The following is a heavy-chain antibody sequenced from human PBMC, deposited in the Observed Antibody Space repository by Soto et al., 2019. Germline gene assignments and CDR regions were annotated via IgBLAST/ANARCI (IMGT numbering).Heavy chain of an antibody. CDR2: ISYDGSNK. CDR3: AKDREYSSCWYYFDY. V-gene: IGHV3-30*18. CDR1: GFTFSSYG. D-gene: IGHD6-19*01. Sequence: QVQLVESGGGVVQPGRSLRLSCAASGFTFSSYGMHWVRQAPGKGLEWVAVISYDGSNKYYADSVKGRFTISRDNSKNTLHLQMNSLGAEDTAVYYCAKDREYSSCWYYFDYWGQGTLVTVSS. J-gene: IGHJ4*02.